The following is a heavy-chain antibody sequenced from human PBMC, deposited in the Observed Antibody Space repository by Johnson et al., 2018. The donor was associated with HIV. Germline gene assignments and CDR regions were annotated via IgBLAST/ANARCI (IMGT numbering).Heavy chain of an antibody. CDR2: ISGGGSAI. D-gene: IGHD4-23*01. V-gene: IGHV3-11*04. J-gene: IGHJ3*02. CDR3: AKDRGDGCNLDAFDN. CDR1: GFTFSDYY. Sequence: QVQLVESGGGLVKPGGSLRLSCAASGFTFSDYYMSWIRQAPGKGLEWVSYISGGGSAIYYADSVKGRFTISRDNSKNTLYLQMNSLRAEDTAVYYCAKDRGDGCNLDAFDNWGQGTTVTVSS.